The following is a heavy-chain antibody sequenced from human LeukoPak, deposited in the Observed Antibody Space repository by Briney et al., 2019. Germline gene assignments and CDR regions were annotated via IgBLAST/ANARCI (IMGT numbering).Heavy chain of an antibody. Sequence: ASVKVSCKASGYTFTSYDINWVRQATGQGLEWMGWMSPNSGNTGYAQKFQGRVTMTRNTSISTAYMELSSLRSEDTAVYYCARLMITFGGVIVPDYWGQGTLVTVSS. J-gene: IGHJ4*02. CDR2: MSPNSGNT. D-gene: IGHD3-16*02. CDR3: ARLMITFGGVIVPDY. CDR1: GYTFTSYD. V-gene: IGHV1-8*01.